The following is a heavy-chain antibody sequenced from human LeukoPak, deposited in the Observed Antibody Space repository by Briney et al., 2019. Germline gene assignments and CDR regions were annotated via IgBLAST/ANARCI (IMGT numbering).Heavy chain of an antibody. CDR2: IYTSGST. J-gene: IGHJ4*02. Sequence: PSQTLSLTCTVSGGSISSGSYYWSWIRQPAGKGLEWIGRIYTSGSTNYNPSLKSRVTISVDTSKNQFSLKLSSVTAADTALYYCARGPNYYGSGSYYKGGIYLDAFDYWGQGTLVTVSS. V-gene: IGHV4-61*02. CDR3: ARGPNYYGSGSYYKGGIYLDAFDY. CDR1: GGSISSGSYY. D-gene: IGHD3-10*01.